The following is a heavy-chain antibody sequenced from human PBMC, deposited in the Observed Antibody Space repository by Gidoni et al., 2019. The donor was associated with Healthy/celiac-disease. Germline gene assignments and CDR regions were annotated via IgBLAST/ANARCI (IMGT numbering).Heavy chain of an antibody. CDR3: AREWTTLNSDAFDI. Sequence: QVQLVESGGGVVQPGRSLRLSCAASGFNVSSYAMHWVRQAPGKGLEWVAVISYDGSNKYYADSVKGRFTISRDNSKNTLYLQMNSLRAEDTAVYYCAREWTTLNSDAFDIWGQGTMVTVSS. V-gene: IGHV3-30-3*01. CDR2: ISYDGSNK. D-gene: IGHD4-17*01. J-gene: IGHJ3*02. CDR1: GFNVSSYA.